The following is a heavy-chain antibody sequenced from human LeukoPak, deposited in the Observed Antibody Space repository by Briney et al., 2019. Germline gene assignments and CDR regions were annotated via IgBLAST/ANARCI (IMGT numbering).Heavy chain of an antibody. CDR2: IYYSGST. CDR1: GGSISSYY. CDR3: ARVSSYGDHYSYYGMDV. V-gene: IGHV4-30-4*08. D-gene: IGHD4-17*01. Sequence: SETLSLTCTVSGGSISSYYWSWIRQPPGKGLEWIGYIYYSGSTFYNSSLKSRVTMSVDTSKNQFSLKLSSVTAADTAVYYCARVSSYGDHYSYYGMDVWGQGTTVTVSS. J-gene: IGHJ6*02.